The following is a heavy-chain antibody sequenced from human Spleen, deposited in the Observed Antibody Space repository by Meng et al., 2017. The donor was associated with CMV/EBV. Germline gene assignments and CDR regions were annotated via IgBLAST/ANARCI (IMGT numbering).Heavy chain of an antibody. CDR2: ISPYNGHT. J-gene: IGHJ3*02. V-gene: IGHV1-18*01. Sequence: ASVKVSCKTSGFPFNAYNIAWVRQAPGQGLECMGWISPYNGHTKYAQRLQGRVTMTTDTSTSTAYMELRSLRSDDTAVYYCAGACSSTSCYSGHDAFDIWGQGTMVTVSS. CDR3: AGACSSTSCYSGHDAFDI. CDR1: GFPFNAYN. D-gene: IGHD2-2*01.